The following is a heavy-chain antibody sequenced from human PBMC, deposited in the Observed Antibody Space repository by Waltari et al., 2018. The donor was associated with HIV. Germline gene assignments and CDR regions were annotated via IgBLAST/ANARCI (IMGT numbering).Heavy chain of an antibody. CDR2: IYYSGGT. V-gene: IGHV4-31*03. Sequence: QVQLQESGPGLVKPSQTLSLTCTVSGGSISSGGYYWSWIRQHPGKGLEWIGYIYYSGGTYYSPSLKSRVTISVDTSKNQFSLKLSSVTAADTAVYYCARNTLTTVTPQYFDYWGQGTLVTVSS. CDR3: ARNTLTTVTPQYFDY. J-gene: IGHJ4*02. CDR1: GGSISSGGYY. D-gene: IGHD4-17*01.